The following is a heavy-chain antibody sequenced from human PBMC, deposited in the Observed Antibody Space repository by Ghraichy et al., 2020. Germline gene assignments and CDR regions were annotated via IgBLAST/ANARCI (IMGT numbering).Heavy chain of an antibody. J-gene: IGHJ4*02. CDR3: ARDVGGRDDV. D-gene: IGHD2-15*01. CDR2: INEDGAIT. V-gene: IGHV3-74*01. CDR1: GFTFSGYW. Sequence: LSLTCAASGFTFSGYWMHWVRQVPGKGLVWVSRINEDGAITDYADSVKGRFTVSRDNAKNTLYLQMNSLRTDGTAMYYCARDVGGRDDVWGQGTLVTVSA.